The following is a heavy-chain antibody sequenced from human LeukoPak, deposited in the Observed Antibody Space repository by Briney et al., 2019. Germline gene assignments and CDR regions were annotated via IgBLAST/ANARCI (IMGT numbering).Heavy chain of an antibody. V-gene: IGHV4-39*07. CDR3: ARVWELGGIVVVPAAIDY. Sequence: SETLSLTCTVSGGSISSGSYYWGWIRQPPGKGLEWIGSIYHSGSTYYNPSLKSRVTISVDTSKNQFSLKLSSVTAADTAAYYCARVWELGGIVVVPAAIDYWGQGTLVTVSS. D-gene: IGHD2-2*01. CDR1: GGSISSGSYY. CDR2: IYHSGST. J-gene: IGHJ4*02.